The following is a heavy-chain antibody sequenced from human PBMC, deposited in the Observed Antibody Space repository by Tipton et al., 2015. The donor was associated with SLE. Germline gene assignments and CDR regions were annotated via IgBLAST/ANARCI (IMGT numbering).Heavy chain of an antibody. Sequence: TLSLTCTVSGGSISSGGYYWSWIRQPPGKGLEWIGEINHSGSTNYNPSLKSRVTMSVDTSKNQFSLKLSSVTAADTAVYYCARRGWSPEDAFDIWGQGTIVTVSS. V-gene: IGHV4-39*07. J-gene: IGHJ3*02. CDR3: ARRGWSPEDAFDI. CDR2: INHSGST. CDR1: GGSISSGGYY. D-gene: IGHD6-19*01.